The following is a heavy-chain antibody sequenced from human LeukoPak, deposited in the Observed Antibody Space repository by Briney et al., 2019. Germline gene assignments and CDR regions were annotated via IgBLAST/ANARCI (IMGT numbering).Heavy chain of an antibody. Sequence: SETLSLTCAVYGGSFSGYYWSWIRQPPGKGLEWSGEINHSGSTNYNPSLKSRVTISVDTSKNQFSLKLSSVTAADTAVYYCASSMDIVVVPAVPIGYWGQGTLVTVSS. D-gene: IGHD2-2*03. CDR1: GGSFSGYY. CDR2: INHSGST. V-gene: IGHV4-34*01. J-gene: IGHJ4*02. CDR3: ASSMDIVVVPAVPIGY.